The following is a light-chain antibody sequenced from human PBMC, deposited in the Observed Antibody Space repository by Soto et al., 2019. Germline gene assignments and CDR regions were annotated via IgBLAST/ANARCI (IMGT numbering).Light chain of an antibody. CDR2: DVT. CDR1: SSDVGGYNY. V-gene: IGLV2-14*01. J-gene: IGLJ2*01. Sequence: QSALTQPAPVSGSPGQSITISCTGTSSDVGGYNYVSWFQQHPGKAPKLMIYDVTNRPSGVSNRFSGSKSGNTASLTISGLQAEDEADYYCSSYTSSSTQGVFGGGAKLTVL. CDR3: SSYTSSSTQGV.